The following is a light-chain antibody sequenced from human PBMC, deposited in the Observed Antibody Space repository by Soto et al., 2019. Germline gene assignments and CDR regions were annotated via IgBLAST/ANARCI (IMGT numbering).Light chain of an antibody. CDR3: QQYQDWPRT. Sequence: EIVLTQSPATLSLSPGERATLSCRASQSVSSYLAWYQQKPGQAPRLLIYDASNRATGIPARFSGSGSGTDFTLTISSPEPEDSAVYYCQQYQDWPRTFGQGTKVDIK. CDR1: QSVSSY. V-gene: IGKV3-11*01. J-gene: IGKJ1*01. CDR2: DAS.